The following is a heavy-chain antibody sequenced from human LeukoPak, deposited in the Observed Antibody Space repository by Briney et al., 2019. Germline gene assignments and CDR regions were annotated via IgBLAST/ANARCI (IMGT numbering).Heavy chain of an antibody. CDR2: IHYSGST. V-gene: IGHV4-39*01. Sequence: SETLSLTCSVSGDSISSSTYYWGRLRQPPGTGLEWIGSIHYSGSTYYNPSLKSRVTISVDTSQNQFSLKLSSVTAADTAVYYCARVLAVAGSSWFDPWGQGTLVTVSS. J-gene: IGHJ5*02. CDR1: GDSISSSTYY. CDR3: ARVLAVAGSSWFDP. D-gene: IGHD6-19*01.